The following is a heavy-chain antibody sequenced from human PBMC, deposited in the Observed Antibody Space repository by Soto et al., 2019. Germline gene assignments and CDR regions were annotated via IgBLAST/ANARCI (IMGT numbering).Heavy chain of an antibody. CDR1: GGTFSSYA. CDR3: ARGGVTMVRGVIVVESYYYYGMDV. D-gene: IGHD3-10*01. Sequence: SSVKVSCKASGGTFSSYAISWVRQAPGQGLEWMGGIIPIFGTANYAQKFQGRVTITADESTSTAYMELSSLRSEDTAVYYCARGGVTMVRGVIVVESYYYYGMDVWGQGTTVTVSS. V-gene: IGHV1-69*13. J-gene: IGHJ6*02. CDR2: IIPIFGTA.